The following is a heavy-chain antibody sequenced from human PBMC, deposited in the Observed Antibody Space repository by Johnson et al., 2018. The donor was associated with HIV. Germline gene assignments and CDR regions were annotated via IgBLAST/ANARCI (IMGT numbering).Heavy chain of an antibody. CDR3: AKGLAEGDDAFDI. CDR1: GFTFSSYA. V-gene: IGHV3-30*04. D-gene: IGHD3-16*01. CDR2: ISYDGSNK. J-gene: IGHJ3*02. Sequence: QVQLMESGGGVVQPGRSLRLSCAASGFTFSSYAMHWVRQAPGKGLEWVAVISYDGSNKYYADSVKGRFTISRYNSKNALYLQMNSLRAEDKAVYYGAKGLAEGDDAFDIWGQGTMVTVSS.